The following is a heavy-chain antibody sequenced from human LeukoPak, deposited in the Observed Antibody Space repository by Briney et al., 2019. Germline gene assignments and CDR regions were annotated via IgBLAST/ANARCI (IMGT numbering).Heavy chain of an antibody. CDR3: ARGYCSGGSCQGFDY. Sequence: SVKVSCKASGYTFTAYYMHWVRQAPGQGLEWMGGIIPIFGTANYAQKFQGRVTITADESTSTAYMELSSLSSEDTAVYYCARGYCSGGSCQGFDYWGQGTLVTVSS. CDR1: GYTFTAYY. V-gene: IGHV1-69*13. D-gene: IGHD2-15*01. CDR2: IIPIFGTA. J-gene: IGHJ4*02.